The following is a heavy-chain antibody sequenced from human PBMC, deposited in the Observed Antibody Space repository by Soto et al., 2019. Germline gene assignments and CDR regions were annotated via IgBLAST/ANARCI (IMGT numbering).Heavy chain of an antibody. CDR1: GGSISSYY. Sequence: QVQLQELGPGLVKPSETLSLTCTVSGGSISSYYWSWIGQPPGKGLEWIGYIYYSGSTNYNPSLKSRVTISVDTSKNQFSLKLSSVTAADTAVYYCAGGPTWYYYAAGGQGTLVTVSS. CDR2: IYYSGST. CDR3: AGGPTWYYYAA. J-gene: IGHJ4*02. V-gene: IGHV4-59*01. D-gene: IGHD3-10*01.